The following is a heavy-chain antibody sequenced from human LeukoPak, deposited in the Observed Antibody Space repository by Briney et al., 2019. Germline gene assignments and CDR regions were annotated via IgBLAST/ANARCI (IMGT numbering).Heavy chain of an antibody. CDR3: ARSQWELHHYYYYYYMDV. CDR1: EASFSIYY. Sequence: SETLSLTCTVSEASFSIYYWTWIRQPPGKGLEWIGYIYYSGSTNYNPSLKSRVSISVDTSKNQFSLKLSSVTAADTAVYYCARSQWELHHYYYYYYMDVWGKGTTVTISS. V-gene: IGHV4-59*01. D-gene: IGHD1-26*01. J-gene: IGHJ6*03. CDR2: IYYSGST.